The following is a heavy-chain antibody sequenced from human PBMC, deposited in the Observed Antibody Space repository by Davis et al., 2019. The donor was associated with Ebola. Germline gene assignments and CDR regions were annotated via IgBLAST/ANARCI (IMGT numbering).Heavy chain of an antibody. V-gene: IGHV3-21*01. Sequence: GGSLRLSCAASGFTFSSYSMNWVRQAPGKGLEWVSSISSSSSYIYYADSVKGRFTISRDNAKNSLYLQMNSLRAEDTAVYYCAREGKKSYYYYYGMDVWGQGTTVTVSS. J-gene: IGHJ6*02. CDR2: ISSSSSYI. CDR3: AREGKKSYYYYYGMDV. CDR1: GFTFSSYS.